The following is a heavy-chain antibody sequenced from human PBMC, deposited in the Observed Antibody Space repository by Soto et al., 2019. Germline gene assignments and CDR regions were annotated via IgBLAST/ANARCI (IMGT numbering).Heavy chain of an antibody. J-gene: IGHJ4*02. V-gene: IGHV1-8*01. CDR2: SNSNSGNS. CDR3: VLLGVFDY. Sequence: GASVKVSCKASGYTFTSYNINWVRQAPGQGLEWVAGSNSNSGNSDHAQKFQGRLTVTRDTSISTAYMELSSLRSDDTAVYYCVLLGVFDYWGQGTLVTVSS. D-gene: IGHD3-3*01. CDR1: GYTFTSYN.